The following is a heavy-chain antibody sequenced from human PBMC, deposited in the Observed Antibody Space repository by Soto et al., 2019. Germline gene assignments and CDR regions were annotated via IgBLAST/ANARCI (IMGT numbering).Heavy chain of an antibody. D-gene: IGHD5-12*01. CDR3: ARAYGGYADY. J-gene: IGHJ4*02. CDR2: IYYSGST. Sequence: SETLSLTCTVSGDSISSSTSYWSWIRQPPGKGLEWIGYIYYSGSTNYNPSLKSRVTISVDTSKNQFSLKLSSVTAADTAVYYCARAYGGYADYWGQGALVTVSS. CDR1: GDSISSSTSY. V-gene: IGHV4-61*01.